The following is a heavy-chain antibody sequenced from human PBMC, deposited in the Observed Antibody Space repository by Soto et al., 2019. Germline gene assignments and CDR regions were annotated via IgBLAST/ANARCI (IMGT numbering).Heavy chain of an antibody. CDR1: GFTFSNYG. J-gene: IGHJ6*02. Sequence: QVQLMESGGGVVQPGRSLRLSCAASGFTFSNYGMHWVRQAPGKGLDWVAFIWYDGSNKYYRDSVKGRFTISRDNSKDTLYLQLNSLRAEDTAVYYCARVRISLARGILGGMDVWGQGTTVSVSS. CDR2: IWYDGSNK. D-gene: IGHD3-10*01. V-gene: IGHV3-33*01. CDR3: ARVRISLARGILGGMDV.